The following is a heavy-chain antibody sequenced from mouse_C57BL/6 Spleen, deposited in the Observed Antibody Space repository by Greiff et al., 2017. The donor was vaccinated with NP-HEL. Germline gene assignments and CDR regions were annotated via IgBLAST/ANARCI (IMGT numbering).Heavy chain of an antibody. CDR3: ARDRDGLYFDY. CDR2: ISYDGSN. D-gene: IGHD1-1*01. J-gene: IGHJ2*01. CDR1: GYSITSGYY. Sequence: EVKLVESGPGLVKPSQSLSLTCSVTGYSITSGYYWNWIRQFPGNKLEWMGYISYDGSNNYNPSLKNRISITRDTSKNQFFLKLNSVTTEDTATYYCARDRDGLYFDYWGQGTTLTVSS. V-gene: IGHV3-6*01.